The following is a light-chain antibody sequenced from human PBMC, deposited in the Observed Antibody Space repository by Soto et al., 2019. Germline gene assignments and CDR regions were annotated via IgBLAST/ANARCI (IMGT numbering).Light chain of an antibody. CDR2: KAS. J-gene: IGKJ1*01. CDR1: QSISSW. Sequence: IQMTQSPSTLSASVGDRVPINCRASQSISSWLAWYQQKPGKAPKLLIYKASSLESGVPSRFSGSGSGTEFTLTISSLQPDDFATYYCQQYHSYSRTFGQGTKVDI. V-gene: IGKV1-5*03. CDR3: QQYHSYSRT.